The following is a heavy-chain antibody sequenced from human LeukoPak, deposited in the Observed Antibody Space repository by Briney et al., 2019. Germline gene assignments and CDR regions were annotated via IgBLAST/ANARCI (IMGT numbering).Heavy chain of an antibody. CDR2: ISSSGSTI. CDR3: ARGAAAGLYYYYYYMDV. D-gene: IGHD6-13*01. CDR1: GFTFSDYY. Sequence: PGGSPRLSCAASGFTFSDYYMSWLRQAPGKGLEWVSYISSSGSTIYYADSVKGRFTISRDNAKNSLYLQMNSPRAEDTAVYYCARGAAAGLYYYYYYMDVWGKGTTVTVSS. V-gene: IGHV3-11*01. J-gene: IGHJ6*03.